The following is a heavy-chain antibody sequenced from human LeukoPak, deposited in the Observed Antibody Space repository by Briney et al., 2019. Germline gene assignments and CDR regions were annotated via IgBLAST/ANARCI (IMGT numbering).Heavy chain of an antibody. CDR1: GFTFSSYW. CDR3: ARDLGNYYYMDV. J-gene: IGHJ6*03. D-gene: IGHD2-15*01. V-gene: IGHV3-7*01. Sequence: GGSLRLSCAASGFTFSSYWMSWDRQAPGMGLEWVANIKQDGSEKYYVDSVKGRFTISRDNAKNSLYLQMNSLRAEDTAVYYCARDLGNYYYMDVWGKGTTITVSS. CDR2: IKQDGSEK.